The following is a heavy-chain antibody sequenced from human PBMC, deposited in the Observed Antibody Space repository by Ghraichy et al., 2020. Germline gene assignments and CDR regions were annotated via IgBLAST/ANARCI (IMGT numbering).Heavy chain of an antibody. Sequence: GSLRLSCAASGFTFSSYSMNWVRQAPGKGLEWVSYISSSSSTIYYADSLKGRFTISRDNANISLYLQMNSLRDEDTAVYYCARASGHVRRGLMTFDYWGQGTLVTVSS. D-gene: IGHD2-8*01. J-gene: IGHJ4*02. CDR2: ISSSSSTI. CDR1: GFTFSSYS. V-gene: IGHV3-48*02. CDR3: ARASGHVRRGLMTFDY.